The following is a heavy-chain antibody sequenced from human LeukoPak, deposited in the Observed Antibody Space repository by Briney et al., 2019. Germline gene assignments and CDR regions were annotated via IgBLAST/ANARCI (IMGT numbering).Heavy chain of an antibody. CDR1: GYTFTSNY. Sequence: GASVTVSCTASGYTFTSNYIHWVRQAPGQGLEWMGMIYPRDGSTSYAQKFQGRVTVTRDTSTSTVHMELGGLRSEDTAVYYCARDQEGFDYWGQGTLVTVSS. CDR3: ARDQEGFDY. CDR2: IYPRDGST. J-gene: IGHJ4*02. V-gene: IGHV1-46*01.